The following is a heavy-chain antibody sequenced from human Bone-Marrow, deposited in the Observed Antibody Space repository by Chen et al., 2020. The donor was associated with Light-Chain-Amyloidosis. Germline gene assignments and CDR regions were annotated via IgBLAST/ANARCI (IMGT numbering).Heavy chain of an antibody. CDR1: GFTISDYY. D-gene: IGHD3-10*01. Sequence: QVQLVESGGGLVKPGGSLRLSCAATGFTISDYYMSWIRQVPGKGLEWISYISGSGSTIYYADSVKGRFTISRDNAKNFLYLEMNSLRAGDTAVYFCTRKGGYFDFWGQGSLVTVSS. V-gene: IGHV3-11*01. J-gene: IGHJ4*02. CDR3: TRKGGYFDF. CDR2: ISGSGSTI.